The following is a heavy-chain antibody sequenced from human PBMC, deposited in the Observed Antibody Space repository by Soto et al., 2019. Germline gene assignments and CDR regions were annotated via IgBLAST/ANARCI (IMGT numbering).Heavy chain of an antibody. CDR2: IYYSGST. V-gene: IGHV4-31*03. J-gene: IGHJ5*02. CDR3: ARVKLEEKSGYDFGYNWFDP. Sequence: SETLSLTCTVSGGSISSGGYYWSWIRQHPGKGLEWIGYIYYSGSTYYNPSLKSRVTISGDTSKNQFSLKLGSVTAADTAVYYCARVKLEEKSGYDFGYNWFDPWGQGTLVTVSS. D-gene: IGHD5-12*01. CDR1: GGSISSGGYY.